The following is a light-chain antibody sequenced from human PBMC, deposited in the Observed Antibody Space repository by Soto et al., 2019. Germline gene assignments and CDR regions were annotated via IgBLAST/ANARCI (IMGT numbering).Light chain of an antibody. CDR3: CSYVRSSTFYV. Sequence: QSALTQPASVSGSPGQSITISCTGTSSDVVNYKLVSWYQQHPGKAPKLMIYEGSKTPSGVSNRFSGSKSGNTASLTIAGLQAEDEADYYCCSYVRSSTFYVFGTGTKLTVL. J-gene: IGLJ1*01. CDR2: EGS. V-gene: IGLV2-23*01. CDR1: SSDVVNYKL.